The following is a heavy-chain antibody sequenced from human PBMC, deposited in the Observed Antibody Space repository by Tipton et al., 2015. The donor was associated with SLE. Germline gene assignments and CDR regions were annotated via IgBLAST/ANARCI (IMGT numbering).Heavy chain of an antibody. J-gene: IGHJ5*02. CDR3: ARDDFWSGREWFDP. CDR1: GGSISSYY. D-gene: IGHD3-3*01. V-gene: IGHV4-59*01. CDR2: IYYSGST. Sequence: TLSLTCTVSGGSISSYYWSWIRQPPGKGLEWIGYIYYSGSTNYNPPLKSRVTISVDTSKNQFSLKLSSVTAADTAVYYCARDDFWSGREWFDPWGQGTLVTVSS.